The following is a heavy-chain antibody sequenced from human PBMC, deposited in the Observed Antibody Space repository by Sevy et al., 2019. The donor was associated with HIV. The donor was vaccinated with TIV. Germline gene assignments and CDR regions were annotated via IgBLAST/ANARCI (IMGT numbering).Heavy chain of an antibody. J-gene: IGHJ4*02. V-gene: IGHV4-39*01. Sequence: SETLSLTCTVSGGSISSSSYYWGWICQPPGKGLEWIGRIYYSGSTYYNPSLKSRVTISVDTSKNQFSLKLSSVTAADTAVYYCARHMRRSLDYWGQGTLVTVSS. CDR2: IYYSGST. CDR1: GGSISSSSYY. CDR3: ARHMRRSLDY. D-gene: IGHD2-2*01.